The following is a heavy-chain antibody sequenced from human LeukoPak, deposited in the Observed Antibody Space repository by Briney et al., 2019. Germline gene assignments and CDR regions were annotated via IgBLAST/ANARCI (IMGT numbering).Heavy chain of an antibody. CDR3: ARWGTYSRSWFGAFDI. CDR1: GFTFSSYW. V-gene: IGHV3-7*02. J-gene: IGHJ3*02. D-gene: IGHD6-13*01. Sequence: GGSLRLSCAASGFTFSSYWMSWVRQAPGKGLEWVSNIKQDGSEKYYVDSVKGRFTISRDNAKNSLYLQMNSLRAEDTAVYYCARWGTYSRSWFGAFDIWGQGTMVTVSS. CDR2: IKQDGSEK.